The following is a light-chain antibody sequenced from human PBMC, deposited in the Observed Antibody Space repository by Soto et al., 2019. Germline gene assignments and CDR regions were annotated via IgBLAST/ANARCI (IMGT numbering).Light chain of an antibody. CDR1: SSDVGNYNL. J-gene: IGLJ2*01. CDR3: CSYAGSSTHVI. Sequence: QSVLTQPASVSGSPGQSITISCTVTSSDVGNYNLVSWYQQHPGKVPKVMIYEDTKRPSGVSDRFSGSKSGNTASLTISGLQAEDEADYYCCSYAGSSTHVIFGGGTKVTVL. CDR2: EDT. V-gene: IGLV2-23*01.